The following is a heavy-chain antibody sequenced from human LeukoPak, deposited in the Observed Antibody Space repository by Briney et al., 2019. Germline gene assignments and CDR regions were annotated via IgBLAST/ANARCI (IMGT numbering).Heavy chain of an antibody. V-gene: IGHV1-2*02. CDR3: AREGRGIAATASWFVP. CDR1: GYTFTGYY. CDR2: INPNSGGT. J-gene: IGHJ5*02. Sequence: ASVKVSCKASGYTFTGYYMHWVRQAPGQGLEWMGWINPNSGGTNYAQKFQGRVTMTRDTSISTAYMELSRLRSDDTAVYYRAREGRGIAATASWFVPWGQGTLV. D-gene: IGHD6-13*01.